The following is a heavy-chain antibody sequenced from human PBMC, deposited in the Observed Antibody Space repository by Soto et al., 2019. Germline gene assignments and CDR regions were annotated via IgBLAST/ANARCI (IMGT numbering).Heavy chain of an antibody. CDR1: GFTFSSYW. J-gene: IGHJ4*02. CDR2: IAHDGSEK. Sequence: GGSLRLSCAVSGFTFSSYWMSWVRQAPGRGLEWVATIAHDGSEKFYVDSVKGRFTISRDNTKNSLYLQMNSLRAEDTAVYYCARESNAHFDYWGQGTMVTVSS. D-gene: IGHD7-27*01. CDR3: ARESNAHFDY. V-gene: IGHV3-7*01.